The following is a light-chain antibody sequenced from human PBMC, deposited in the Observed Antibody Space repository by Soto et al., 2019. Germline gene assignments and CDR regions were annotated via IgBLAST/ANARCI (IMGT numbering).Light chain of an antibody. CDR1: SSNIGAGYD. CDR3: SSYTSSSTLGV. J-gene: IGLJ1*01. Sequence: QSALTQPPSVSGAHVQRVTISCTGSSSNIGAGYDVHWYQQLPGTAPKLLIYGNSNRPSGVSNRFSGSKSGNTASLTISGLQAEDEADYYCSSYTSSSTLGVFGTGTKVTVL. V-gene: IGLV1-40*01. CDR2: GNS.